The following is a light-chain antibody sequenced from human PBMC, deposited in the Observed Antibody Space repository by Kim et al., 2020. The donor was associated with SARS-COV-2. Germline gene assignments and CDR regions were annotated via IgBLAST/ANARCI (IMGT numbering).Light chain of an antibody. J-gene: IGKJ1*01. CDR1: QDISHY. Sequence: SVGDRATISGRASQDISHYLSWYQQKPGKAPKLLMYAASILHSGVPSRFSGSGSGTVFTLTISSLQPEDVATYFCQKYISAPRTFGQGTKVDIK. CDR2: AAS. CDR3: QKYISAPRT. V-gene: IGKV1-27*01.